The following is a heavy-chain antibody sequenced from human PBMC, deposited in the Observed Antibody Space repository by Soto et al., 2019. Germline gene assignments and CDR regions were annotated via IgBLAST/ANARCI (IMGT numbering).Heavy chain of an antibody. CDR3: ARVERGTASTVVDAFDI. CDR2: MSHSGGT. J-gene: IGHJ3*02. Sequence: QVQLQQWDAGLLKPSETLSLTCAVYGGFVTSGSYYWSWIRQPPGKGLAWIGEMSHSGGTHFNPSFKSRVSISVGTSKNKFTQEMSYVTAADTALYYCARVERGTASTVVDAFDIWGPGTMVTVSS. CDR1: GGFVTSGSYY. V-gene: IGHV4-34*01. D-gene: IGHD1-26*01.